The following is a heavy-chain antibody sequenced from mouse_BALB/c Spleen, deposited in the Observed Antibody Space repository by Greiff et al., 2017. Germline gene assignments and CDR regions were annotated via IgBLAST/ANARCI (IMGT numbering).Heavy chain of an antibody. CDR2: INPNNGGT. D-gene: IGHD2-3*01. CDR3: ARCGWLLPFDY. J-gene: IGHJ2*01. Sequence: EVKLVESGPELVKPGASVKIPCKASGYTFTDYNMDWVKQSHGKSLEWIGDINPNNGGTIYNQKFKGKATLTVDKSSSTAYMELRSLTSEDTAVYYCARCGWLLPFDYWGQGTTLTVSS. CDR1: GYTFTDYN. V-gene: IGHV1-18*01.